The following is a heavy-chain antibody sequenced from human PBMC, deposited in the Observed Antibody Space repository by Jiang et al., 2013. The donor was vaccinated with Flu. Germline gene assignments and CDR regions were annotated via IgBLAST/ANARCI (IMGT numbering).Heavy chain of an antibody. J-gene: IGHJ4*02. CDR2: IYYSGST. CDR1: GGSISSYY. D-gene: IGHD3-22*01. V-gene: IGHV4-59*01. CDR3: ARSISNYYYDSSGYYDY. Sequence: GSGLVKPSETLSLTCTVSGGSISSYYWSWIRQPPGKGLEWIGYIYYSGSTNYNPSLKSRVTISVDTSKNQFSLKLSSVTAADTAVYYCARSISNYYYDSSGYYDYWGQGTLVTVSP.